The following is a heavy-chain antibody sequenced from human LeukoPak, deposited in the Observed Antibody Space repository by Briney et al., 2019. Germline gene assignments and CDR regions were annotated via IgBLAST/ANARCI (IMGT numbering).Heavy chain of an antibody. Sequence: GSSVNVSCTPSGGTFSIYAISWVRQAPGQGLEWMGGIIPIFGTANYAQKFQGRVTITADESTSTAYMELSSLRSEDTAVYYCASAVVPAAQAYYYYMDVWGKGTTVTVSS. V-gene: IGHV1-69*01. CDR1: GGTFSIYA. CDR2: IIPIFGTA. D-gene: IGHD2-2*01. CDR3: ASAVVPAAQAYYYYMDV. J-gene: IGHJ6*03.